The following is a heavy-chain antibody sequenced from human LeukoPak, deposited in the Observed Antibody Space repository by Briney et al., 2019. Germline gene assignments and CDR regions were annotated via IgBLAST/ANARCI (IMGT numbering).Heavy chain of an antibody. D-gene: IGHD5-24*01. J-gene: IGHJ6*02. Sequence: SETLSLTCTGSGVSISRYYWSWIRQPPGKGLELIGDIYYSWSTNYNPSLNSRATISVDTSKNQFSLKLSSVTAADTAVYYCARDSGRDGYNPLYYYYGMDVWGQGTTVTVSS. CDR3: ARDSGRDGYNPLYYYYGMDV. CDR1: GVSISRYY. V-gene: IGHV4-59*01. CDR2: IYYSWST.